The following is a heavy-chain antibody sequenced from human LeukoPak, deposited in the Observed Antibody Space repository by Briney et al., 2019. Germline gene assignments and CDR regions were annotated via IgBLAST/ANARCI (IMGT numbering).Heavy chain of an antibody. V-gene: IGHV4-59*01. D-gene: IGHD6-13*01. CDR2: IYYSGST. CDR3: ARAAVLGSSWYVGWFDP. CDR1: GGSISSYY. J-gene: IGHJ5*02. Sequence: SETLSLTCTVSGGSISSYYWSWIRQPPGKGLEWIGYIYYSGSTNYNPSLKSRVTISVDTSKNQFSLKLSSVTAADTAVYYCARAAVLGSSWYVGWFDPWGQGTLVTVSS.